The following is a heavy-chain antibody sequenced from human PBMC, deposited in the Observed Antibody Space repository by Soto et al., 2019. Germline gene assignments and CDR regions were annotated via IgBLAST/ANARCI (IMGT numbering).Heavy chain of an antibody. CDR3: ARGGDYGGYYFDY. V-gene: IGHV1-3*01. D-gene: IGHD4-17*01. J-gene: IGHJ4*02. Sequence: ASVKVSCKASGYTFTSYAMHWVRQAPGQRLEWMGWINAGNGNTKYSQKFQGRVTITRDTSASTAYMELSSLRSEDTAVYYCARGGDYGGYYFDYWGQGTLVTVS. CDR1: GYTFTSYA. CDR2: INAGNGNT.